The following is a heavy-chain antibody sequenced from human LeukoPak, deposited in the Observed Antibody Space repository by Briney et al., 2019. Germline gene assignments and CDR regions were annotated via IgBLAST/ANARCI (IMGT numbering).Heavy chain of an antibody. CDR3: ARDPRPRIGMDV. CDR2: IYHSGST. CDR1: GGSISNYY. Sequence: SETLSLTCTVSGGSISNYYWSWIRQPPGKRLEWIGYIYHSGSTNYNPSLKSRVTISVDTSKNQFSLKLSSVTAADTAVYYCARDPRPRIGMDVWGQGTTVTVSS. V-gene: IGHV4-59*01. J-gene: IGHJ6*02.